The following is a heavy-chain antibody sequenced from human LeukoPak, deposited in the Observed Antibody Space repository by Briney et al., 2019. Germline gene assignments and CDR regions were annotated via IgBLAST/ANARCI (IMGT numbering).Heavy chain of an antibody. CDR2: ISAYNGNT. Sequence: ASVKVSCKASGYTFTSYGISWVRQTPGQGLEWMGWISAYNGNTNYAQKLQGRVTMTTDTSTSTAYMELRSLRSDDTAVYYCARADVVVTAIPVDPWGQGTLVTVSS. J-gene: IGHJ5*02. V-gene: IGHV1-18*01. D-gene: IGHD2-21*02. CDR3: ARADVVVTAIPVDP. CDR1: GYTFTSYG.